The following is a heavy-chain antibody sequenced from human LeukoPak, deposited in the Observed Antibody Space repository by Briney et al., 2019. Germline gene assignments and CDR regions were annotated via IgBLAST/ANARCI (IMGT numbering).Heavy chain of an antibody. D-gene: IGHD6-19*01. J-gene: IGHJ4*02. CDR3: TTRTLSIAVAGMDYFDY. CDR1: GFTFSNAW. CDR2: IKSKTDGGTT. V-gene: IGHV3-15*01. Sequence: GGSLRLSCEASGFTFSNAWMSWVRQAPGKGLEWVGRIKSKTDGGTTDYAAPAKGRFTISRDDSKNTLYLQMNSLKTEDTAVYYCTTRTLSIAVAGMDYFDYWGQGTLVTVSS.